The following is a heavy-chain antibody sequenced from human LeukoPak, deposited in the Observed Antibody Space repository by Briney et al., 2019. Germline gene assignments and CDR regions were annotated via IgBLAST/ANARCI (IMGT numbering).Heavy chain of an antibody. CDR2: IYYSGST. D-gene: IGHD3-22*01. CDR3: ARDLLDSSGY. J-gene: IGHJ4*02. CDR1: GGSISSYY. Sequence: PSETLSLTCTVSGGSISSYYWSWIRQPPGKGLEWIGYIYYSGSTNYNPSLKSRVTISVDTSKNQFSLKLSSVTAADTAVYYCARDLLDSSGYWGQGTLVTVSS. V-gene: IGHV4-59*01.